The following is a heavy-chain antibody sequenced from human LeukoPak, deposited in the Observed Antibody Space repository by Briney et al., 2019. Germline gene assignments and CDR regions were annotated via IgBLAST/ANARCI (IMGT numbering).Heavy chain of an antibody. J-gene: IGHJ4*02. CDR3: AKEGGDYGDSESYY. CDR2: ISGSGGSR. CDR1: GFTFSSYA. D-gene: IGHD4-17*01. Sequence: GGSLRLSCAASGFTFSSYAMSWVRQAPGKGLEWVTAISGSGGSRYYADSVRGRFTISRDNSKNTLYLQMNSLRAEDTAVYYCAKEGGDYGDSESYYWGQGTLVTVSS. V-gene: IGHV3-23*01.